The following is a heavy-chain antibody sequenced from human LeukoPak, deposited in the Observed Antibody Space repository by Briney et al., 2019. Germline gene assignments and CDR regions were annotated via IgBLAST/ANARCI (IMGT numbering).Heavy chain of an antibody. J-gene: IGHJ4*02. V-gene: IGHV1-2*02. CDR2: INPNSGGT. D-gene: IGHD6-13*01. Sequence: ASVKVSCKASGYTFTGYYMHWVRQAPGQGLEWMGWINPNSGGTNYAQKFQGGVTMTRDTSISTAYMELSRLRSDDTAVYYCASFIAAAGNFDYWGQGTLVTVSS. CDR3: ASFIAAAGNFDY. CDR1: GYTFTGYY.